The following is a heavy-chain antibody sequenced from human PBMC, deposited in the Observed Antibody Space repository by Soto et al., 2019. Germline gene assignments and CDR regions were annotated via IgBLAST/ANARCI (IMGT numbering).Heavy chain of an antibody. J-gene: IGHJ5*02. CDR3: VRGGSDNWFYP. V-gene: IGHV4-30-4*01. CDR1: GGSISSVDQY. Sequence: LSLTCTVSGGSISSVDQYWCWIRQPPRKDLAWIGYIYYSVSTFYNLSLKNRVNISLDTSKIQFYRMLSSVTAAVTAVYHCVRGGSDNWFYPWGQGTLVTVSS. D-gene: IGHD3-16*01. CDR2: IYYSVST.